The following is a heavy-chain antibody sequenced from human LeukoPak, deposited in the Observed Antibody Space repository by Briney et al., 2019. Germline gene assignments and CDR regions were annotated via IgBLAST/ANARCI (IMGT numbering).Heavy chain of an antibody. CDR2: IYYSGST. J-gene: IGHJ5*02. V-gene: IGHV4-39*07. Sequence: PSETLSLTCTVSGGSISSSSYYWGWIRQPPGKGLDWIGSIYYSGSTYYNPSLKSRFTISVDTSKNQFSLKLSSVTAADTAVYFCARDLSEDGYWFDPWGQGTLVTVSS. CDR1: GGSISSSSYY. CDR3: ARDLSEDGYWFDP.